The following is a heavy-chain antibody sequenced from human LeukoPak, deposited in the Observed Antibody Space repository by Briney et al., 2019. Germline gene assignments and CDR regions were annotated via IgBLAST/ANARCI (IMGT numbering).Heavy chain of an antibody. CDR1: GYTFTNYW. CDR2: IYPDDSDT. CDR3: ARHEVGGDSSSGYEYYYYMDV. V-gene: IGHV5-51*01. J-gene: IGHJ6*03. D-gene: IGHD3-3*01. Sequence: GESLKISCKASGYTFTNYWIGWVRQMPGKGLEWMGIIYPDDSDTKYSPSFQGQVTISVDESISTAYLQWSSLKASDTAIFYCARHEVGGDSSSGYEYYYYMDVWGQGTAVTVSS.